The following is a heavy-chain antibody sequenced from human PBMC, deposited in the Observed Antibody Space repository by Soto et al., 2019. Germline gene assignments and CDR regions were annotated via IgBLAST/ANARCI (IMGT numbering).Heavy chain of an antibody. CDR2: IIPIFGTA. Sequence: SVKVSCKASGGTFSSYAISWVRQAPGQGLEWMGGIIPIFGTANYAQKFQGRVTITADASTSTAYMELSSLRSDDTAVYYCARSRWMTTLTTNFGPNFWYFDYWGQGTLVTVSS. D-gene: IGHD4-17*01. CDR1: GGTFSSYA. V-gene: IGHV1-69*13. J-gene: IGHJ4*02. CDR3: ARSRWMTTLTTNFGPNFWYFDY.